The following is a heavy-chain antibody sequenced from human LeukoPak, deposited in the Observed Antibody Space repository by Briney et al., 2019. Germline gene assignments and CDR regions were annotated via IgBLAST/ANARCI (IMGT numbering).Heavy chain of an antibody. CDR3: ARVSEPLGDSSYYYYYMDV. CDR2: IIQIFGTS. Sequence: SSDKVSCKASRGTFNNYAIIWVRQAPAEGLEWMGGIIQIFGTSNYAQKVQGRVTSTADESKSTGYMELSSLRSEDTAVYYCARVSEPLGDSSYYYYYMDVWGKGTTVTVSS. CDR1: RGTFNNYA. V-gene: IGHV1-69*13. D-gene: IGHD3-16*01. J-gene: IGHJ6*03.